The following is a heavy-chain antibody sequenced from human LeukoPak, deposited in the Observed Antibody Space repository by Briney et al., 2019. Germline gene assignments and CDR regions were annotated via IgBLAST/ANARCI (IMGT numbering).Heavy chain of an antibody. J-gene: IGHJ4*02. Sequence: SETLSLTCTVSGGSISSSSYYWGWIRQPPGKGLEWIGSIYYSGSTYYNPSLKSRVTISVDTSKNQFSLKLSSVTAADTAVYYCARTRDSSGYYDLYFDYWGQGTLVTVSS. V-gene: IGHV4-39*01. CDR1: GGSISSSSYY. CDR3: ARTRDSSGYYDLYFDY. CDR2: IYYSGST. D-gene: IGHD3-22*01.